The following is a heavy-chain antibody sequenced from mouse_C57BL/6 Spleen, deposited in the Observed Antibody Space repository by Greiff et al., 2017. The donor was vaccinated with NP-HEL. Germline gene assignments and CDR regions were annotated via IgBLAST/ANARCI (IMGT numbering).Heavy chain of an antibody. V-gene: IGHV1-66*01. J-gene: IGHJ4*01. CDR3: ARGGDVYAMDY. CDR2: IYPGSGNT. CDR1: GYSFTSYY. D-gene: IGHD3-3*01. Sequence: VQLQQSGPELVKPGASVKISCKASGYSFTSYYIHWVKQRPGQGLEWIGWIYPGSGNTKYNEKFKGKATLTADTSSSTAYMQLSSLTSEDSAVYYCARGGDVYAMDYWGQGTSVTVSS.